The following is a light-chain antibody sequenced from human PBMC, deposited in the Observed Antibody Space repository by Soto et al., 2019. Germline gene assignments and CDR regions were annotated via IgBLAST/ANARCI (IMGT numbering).Light chain of an antibody. J-gene: IGKJ1*01. Sequence: DIVMTQSPLSLPVTPGEPASISCRSSQSLLHSNGFNYLDWYPQKPGQSPQLLIYLGSTRASGVPDRFSGSGSGTDFTLKISRVEAEDVGVYYCMQALQTGWTFGQGTKVEIK. V-gene: IGKV2-28*01. CDR3: MQALQTGWT. CDR1: QSLLHSNGFNY. CDR2: LGS.